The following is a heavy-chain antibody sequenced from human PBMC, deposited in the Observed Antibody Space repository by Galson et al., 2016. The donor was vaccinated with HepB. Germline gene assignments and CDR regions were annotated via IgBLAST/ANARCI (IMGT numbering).Heavy chain of an antibody. CDR2: FGFIGGGT. J-gene: IGHJ2*01. CDR1: GFSLSNYD. Sequence: SLRLSCAASGFSLSNYDMTWLRQAPGKGLEWVSSFGFIGGGTTYADSVKGRFSISRDTSTNTLFLQMNSLRAEDTALYYCAKSRDYWYFVLWGRGTLVTVSS. CDR3: AKSRDYWYFVL. D-gene: IGHD2-21*01. V-gene: IGHV3-23*01.